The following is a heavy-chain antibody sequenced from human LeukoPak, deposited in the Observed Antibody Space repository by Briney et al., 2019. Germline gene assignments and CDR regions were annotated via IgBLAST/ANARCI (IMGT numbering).Heavy chain of an antibody. D-gene: IGHD2-15*01. CDR2: IYPGDSDT. Sequence: GESLKISCKGSGYSFTSYWTGWVRQMPGKGLEWMGIIYPGDSDTRYSPSFQGQVTISADKSISTAYLQWSSLKASDTAMYYCASLGGYCSGGSCSSYYYGMDVWGQGTTVTVSS. CDR3: ASLGGYCSGGSCSSYYYGMDV. V-gene: IGHV5-51*01. J-gene: IGHJ6*02. CDR1: GYSFTSYW.